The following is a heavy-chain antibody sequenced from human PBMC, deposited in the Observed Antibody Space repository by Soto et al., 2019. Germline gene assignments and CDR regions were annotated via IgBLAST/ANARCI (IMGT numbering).Heavy chain of an antibody. CDR1: GFTFSHAW. Sequence: EVQRVESGGGLVKPGGSLRLSCGASGFTFSHAWMNWVRQAPGKGLEWVGRIKSKIDGGTSDYAAPVKGRFSISRDDSKDTLFLQMNSLKTEDTAVYFCATMGHCSNGVCSYYYYGMDVWGLGTTVTVSS. J-gene: IGHJ6*02. D-gene: IGHD2-8*01. V-gene: IGHV3-15*07. CDR2: IKSKIDGGTS. CDR3: ATMGHCSNGVCSYYYYGMDV.